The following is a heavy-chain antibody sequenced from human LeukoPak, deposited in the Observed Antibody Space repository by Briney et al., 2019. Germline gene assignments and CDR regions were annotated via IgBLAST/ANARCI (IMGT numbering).Heavy chain of an antibody. CDR1: GFTFSYCA. D-gene: IGHD7-27*01. CDR3: ASMTGELDY. J-gene: IGHJ4*02. V-gene: IGHV3-33*01. CDR2: IWYDGRNK. Sequence: PGGSLRLSCAASGFTFSYCAMHWVRQAPGKGLEWVAVIWYDGRNKDYADSVKGRFTISRDNSKNTLYLQMNSLRAEDTAVYYCASMTGELDYWGQGTLVTVSS.